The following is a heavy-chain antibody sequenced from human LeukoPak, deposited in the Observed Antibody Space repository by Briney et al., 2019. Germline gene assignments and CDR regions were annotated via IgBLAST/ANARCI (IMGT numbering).Heavy chain of an antibody. CDR3: ARPFETYYYDSSGYAIDY. D-gene: IGHD3-22*01. Sequence: PGGSLRLSCVASGFTFNNYAMSWVRQAPGKGLEWVSAISGSGGSTYYADSVKGRFTISRDNSKNTLYLQMNSLRAEDTAVYYCARPFETYYYDSSGYAIDYWGQGTLVTVSS. V-gene: IGHV3-23*01. CDR2: ISGSGGST. CDR1: GFTFNNYA. J-gene: IGHJ4*02.